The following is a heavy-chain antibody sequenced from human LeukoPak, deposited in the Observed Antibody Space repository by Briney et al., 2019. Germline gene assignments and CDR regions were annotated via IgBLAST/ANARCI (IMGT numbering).Heavy chain of an antibody. D-gene: IGHD3-22*01. V-gene: IGHV4-59*01. CDR2: IYYSGST. Sequence: SETLSLTCTVSGGSISSYYWSWIRQPPGKGLEWIGYIYYSGSTNYNPSLKSRVTISVDTSKNQFSLKLSSVTTADTAVYYCARDGYDSRGYLGYWGQGTLVTVSS. J-gene: IGHJ4*02. CDR3: ARDGYDSRGYLGY. CDR1: GGSISSYY.